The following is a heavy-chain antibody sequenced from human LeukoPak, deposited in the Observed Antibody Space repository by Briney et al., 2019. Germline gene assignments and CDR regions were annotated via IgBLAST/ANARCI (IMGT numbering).Heavy chain of an antibody. D-gene: IGHD1-26*01. J-gene: IGHJ4*02. CDR1: GFTFSSYA. Sequence: GSLRLSCAASGFTFSSYAMSWVRQAPGKGLEWVAFIRYDGSNKYYADSVKGRFTISRDNSKNTLYLQMNSLRAEDTAVYYCAEDRPHSGSYDAGVNFDYWGQGTLVTVSS. V-gene: IGHV3-30*02. CDR2: IRYDGSNK. CDR3: AEDRPHSGSYDAGVNFDY.